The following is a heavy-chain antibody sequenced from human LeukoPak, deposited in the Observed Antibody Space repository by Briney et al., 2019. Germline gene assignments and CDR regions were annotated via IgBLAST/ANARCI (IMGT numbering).Heavy chain of an antibody. CDR2: ISGSGGST. V-gene: IGHV3-23*01. CDR3: AKSSGTMVQGANWFDP. CDR1: GFTFSSYA. D-gene: IGHD3-10*01. J-gene: IGHJ5*02. Sequence: GGSLRLSCAASGFTFSSYAMSWVRQAPGKGLEWVAAISGSGGSTYYADSVKGRFTISRDNSKTTLYLQMNRLRAEDTAVYYCAKSSGTMVQGANWFDPWGQGTLVTVSS.